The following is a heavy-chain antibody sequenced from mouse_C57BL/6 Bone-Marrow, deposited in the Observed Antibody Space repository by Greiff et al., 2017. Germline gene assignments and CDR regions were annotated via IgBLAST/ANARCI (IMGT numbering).Heavy chain of an antibody. Sequence: EVQLVESGGGLVKPGGSLKLSCAASGFTFSDYGMHWVRQAPEKGLEWVAYISSGSSTIYYADTVKGRFTISRDNAKNTLFLQMTSLRSEDTAMYYCARPGATVYYYAMDYWGQGTSVTVSS. J-gene: IGHJ4*01. V-gene: IGHV5-17*01. CDR3: ARPGATVYYYAMDY. CDR2: ISSGSSTI. D-gene: IGHD1-1*01. CDR1: GFTFSDYG.